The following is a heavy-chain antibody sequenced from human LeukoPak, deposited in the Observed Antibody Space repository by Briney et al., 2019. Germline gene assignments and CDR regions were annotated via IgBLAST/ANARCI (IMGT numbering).Heavy chain of an antibody. J-gene: IGHJ6*02. CDR3: ARVLNYYYSMDV. V-gene: IGHV3-7*01. CDR2: IKQDGSEK. Sequence: GGSLRLSCAASGFTFSSYWMSWVRQAPGKGLERVANIKQDGSEKHYVDSVRGRFTISRDNAKNSLYLQMNSLRAEDTAVYYCARVLNYYYSMDVWGQGTTVTVSS. CDR1: GFTFSSYW.